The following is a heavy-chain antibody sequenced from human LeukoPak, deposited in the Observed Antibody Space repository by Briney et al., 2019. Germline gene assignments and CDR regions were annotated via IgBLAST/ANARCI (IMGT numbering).Heavy chain of an antibody. CDR1: GFTLSTYA. CDR3: AKDRRNWGSRVDY. Sequence: TGGSLRLSCAASGFTLSTYAMSWVRQAPGKGLEWVSAISGSGGSTYYADSVKGRFTISRDNSKNTLYLQINSLRAEDTAIYYCAKDRRNWGSRVDYWGQGTLVTVSS. CDR2: ISGSGGST. V-gene: IGHV3-23*01. D-gene: IGHD7-27*01. J-gene: IGHJ4*02.